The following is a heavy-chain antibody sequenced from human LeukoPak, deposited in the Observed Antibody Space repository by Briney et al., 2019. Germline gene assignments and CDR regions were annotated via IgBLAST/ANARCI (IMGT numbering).Heavy chain of an antibody. CDR2: ISYDGSNK. CDR1: GFTFSSYG. V-gene: IGHV3-30*18. J-gene: IGHJ6*02. D-gene: IGHD6-13*01. Sequence: PGGSLRLSCAASGFTFSSYGMHWVRQAPGKGLEWVAVISYDGSNKYYADSVKSRFTISRDNSKNTLYLQMNSLRAEDTAVYYCAKDHAGYSSTLAHYYGMDVWGQGTTVTVSS. CDR3: AKDHAGYSSTLAHYYGMDV.